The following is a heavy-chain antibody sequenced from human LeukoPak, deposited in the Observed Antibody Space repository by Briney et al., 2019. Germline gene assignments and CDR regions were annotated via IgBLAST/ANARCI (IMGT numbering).Heavy chain of an antibody. CDR1: GGSISSYY. Sequence: PSETLSLTCTVSGGSISSYYWSWIRQPPGKGLEWIGYIYYSGSTNYNPSLKSRVTISVDTSKNQFSLKLSSVTAAVTAVYYCARQDYGGNCDYWGQGTLVTVSS. D-gene: IGHD4-23*01. V-gene: IGHV4-59*01. J-gene: IGHJ4*02. CDR2: IYYSGST. CDR3: ARQDYGGNCDY.